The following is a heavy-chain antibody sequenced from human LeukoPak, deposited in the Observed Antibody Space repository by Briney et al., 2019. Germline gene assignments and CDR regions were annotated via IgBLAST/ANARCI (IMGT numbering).Heavy chain of an antibody. V-gene: IGHV4-59*01. D-gene: IGHD3-22*01. J-gene: IGHJ5*02. Sequence: SETLSLTCTVAGGSISGYYWSWIRQPPGKGLEYIGFIFYGGTTKYSPSLMSRGTIAVDTFKKQFSLTLTSVTAADTALYYCARGRYYCDSSGYYYDNWFDPWGQGTLVTVSS. CDR3: ARGRYYCDSSGYYYDNWFDP. CDR1: GGSISGYY. CDR2: IFYGGTT.